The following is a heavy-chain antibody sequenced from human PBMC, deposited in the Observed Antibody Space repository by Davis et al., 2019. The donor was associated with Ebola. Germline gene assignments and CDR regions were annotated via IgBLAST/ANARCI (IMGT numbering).Heavy chain of an antibody. CDR1: GFTFSTYW. V-gene: IGHV3-7*01. D-gene: IGHD1-26*01. CDR3: GRDSAIVGATGTLDI. Sequence: GESLKISCAASGFTFSTYWMSWVRQAPGKGLEWVANIQQDGSEKHYVDSVKGRFTISRDNAKNSLYLQMDSLRAEDTAVYYCGRDSAIVGATGTLDIWGHGTTVIVSS. J-gene: IGHJ3*02. CDR2: IQQDGSEK.